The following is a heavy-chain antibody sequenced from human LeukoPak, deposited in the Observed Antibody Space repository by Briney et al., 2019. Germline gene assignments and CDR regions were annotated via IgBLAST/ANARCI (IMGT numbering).Heavy chain of an antibody. CDR1: GGTFSSYA. J-gene: IGHJ4*02. D-gene: IGHD5-24*01. CDR3: ARGGRDGYNLLSY. CDR2: IIPIFGTA. Sequence: SVKVSCKASGGTFSSYAISWVRQAPGQGLEWMGRIIPIFGTANCAQKFQGRVTITTDESTSTAYMELSSLRSEDTAVYYCARGGRDGYNLLSYWGQGTLVTVSS. V-gene: IGHV1-69*05.